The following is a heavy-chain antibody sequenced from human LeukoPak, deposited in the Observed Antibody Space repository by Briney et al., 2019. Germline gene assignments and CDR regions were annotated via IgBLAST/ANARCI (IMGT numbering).Heavy chain of an antibody. CDR2: ISTSSSTI. J-gene: IGHJ4*02. D-gene: IGHD3-10*01. CDR1: GFTFSSYR. Sequence: PGGSLRLSCAASGFTFSSYRMNWVRQAPGKGLEWVSYISTSSSTIYYADSVKGRFTISRDNAKSSLYLQMNGLRDEDTAVYYCATSQNHILLPRITMVRGVIIPFDYWGQGTLVTVSS. V-gene: IGHV3-48*02. CDR3: ATSQNHILLPRITMVRGVIIPFDY.